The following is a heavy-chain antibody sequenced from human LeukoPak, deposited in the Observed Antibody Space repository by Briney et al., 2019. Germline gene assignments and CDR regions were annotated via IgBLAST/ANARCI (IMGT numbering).Heavy chain of an antibody. V-gene: IGHV3-23*01. D-gene: IGHD1-1*01. CDR3: AKLQVALPVGAFDI. CDR2: ISCSGGNT. J-gene: IGHJ3*02. Sequence: GGSLRLSCAASGFTFSTYAMSWVRQAPGKGLEWVSAISCSGGNTYYADSVKGRFTISRDNSKNTVYLQMNSLRADDTAVYYCAKLQVALPVGAFDIWGQGTVVTVSS. CDR1: GFTFSTYA.